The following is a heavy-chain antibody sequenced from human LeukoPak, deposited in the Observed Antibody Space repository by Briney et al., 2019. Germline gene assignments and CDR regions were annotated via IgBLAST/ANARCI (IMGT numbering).Heavy chain of an antibody. D-gene: IGHD2-2*01. Sequence: SVKVSCKASGGTFSSYAISWVRQAPGQGLEWMGRITPIFGIANYAQKFQGRVTITADESTGTAYMELSSLRSEDTAVYYCARARDIVVVPAATRLGYWGQGTLVTVSS. J-gene: IGHJ4*02. CDR2: ITPIFGIA. CDR3: ARARDIVVVPAATRLGY. V-gene: IGHV1-69*15. CDR1: GGTFSSYA.